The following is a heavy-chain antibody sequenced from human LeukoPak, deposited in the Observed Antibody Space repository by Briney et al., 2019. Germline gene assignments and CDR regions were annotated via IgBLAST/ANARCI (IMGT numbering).Heavy chain of an antibody. V-gene: IGHV3-23*01. CDR2: SCTCWGSG. Sequence: GSLKLSCAASGFILNSVLNSWVRQSSRKGPEGVLASCTCWGSGILGDSVKGRFTISRDNSKNTLYLQMDSLRADDTAVYYCARYSGRYYYPPAWDLWGQGTLVTVSS. CDR3: ARYSGRYYYPPAWDL. D-gene: IGHD1-26*01. J-gene: IGHJ4*02. CDR1: GFILNSVL.